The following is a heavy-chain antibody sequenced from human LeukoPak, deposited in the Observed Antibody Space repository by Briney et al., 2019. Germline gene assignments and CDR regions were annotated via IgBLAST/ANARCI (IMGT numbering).Heavy chain of an antibody. CDR2: ISYDGSNK. D-gene: IGHD6-13*01. Sequence: GRSLRLSCAASGFTFSSYGMHWVRQAPGKGLEWVAVISYDGSNKYYADSVKGRFTISRDNSKNTLYLQMNSLRAEDTAVYYCAKERAQQLAESYFDYWGQGTLVTVSS. CDR1: GFTFSSYG. J-gene: IGHJ4*02. V-gene: IGHV3-30*18. CDR3: AKERAQQLAESYFDY.